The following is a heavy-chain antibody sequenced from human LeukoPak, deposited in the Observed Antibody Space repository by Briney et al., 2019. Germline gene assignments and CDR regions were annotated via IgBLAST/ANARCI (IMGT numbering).Heavy chain of an antibody. CDR3: ARDSYCRGIWFGELFRCYYGMDV. CDR2: ISSSSSYI. V-gene: IGHV3-21*01. J-gene: IGHJ6*02. CDR1: GFTFSSYS. D-gene: IGHD3-10*01. Sequence: PGGSLRLSCAASGFTFSSYSMNWVRQAPGKGLEWVSPISSSSSYIYYADSVKGRFTISRDNAKNSLYLQMNSLRAEDTAVYYCARDSYCRGIWFGELFRCYYGMDVWGQGTTVTVSS.